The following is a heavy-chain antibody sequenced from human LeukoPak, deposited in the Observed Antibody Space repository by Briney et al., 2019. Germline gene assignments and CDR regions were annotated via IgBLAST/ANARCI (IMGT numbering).Heavy chain of an antibody. Sequence: PGGSLRLSCAASGFTVNSNYMSWVRQAPGKGLEWVSAIYSGSTYYADSVKGRFTMSRDNSKNTVNLQMNSLRAEDTAVYYCARLMSLSGYSYYGMDVWGQGTTVTVSS. CDR1: GFTVNSNY. CDR3: ARLMSLSGYSYYGMDV. V-gene: IGHV3-53*01. D-gene: IGHD2-15*01. J-gene: IGHJ6*02. CDR2: IYSGST.